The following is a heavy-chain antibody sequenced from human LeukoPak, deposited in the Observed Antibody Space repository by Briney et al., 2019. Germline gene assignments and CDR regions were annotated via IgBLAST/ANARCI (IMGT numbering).Heavy chain of an antibody. J-gene: IGHJ4*02. V-gene: IGHV1-69*01. CDR2: IIPIFGTA. Sequence: SVRVSCKASGGTFSSYAISWVRQAPGQGLEWMGGIIPIFGTANYAQKFQGRVTITADESTSTAYMGLSSLRSEDTAVYYCARVRVKGVVVSATYFDYWGQGTLVTVSS. CDR1: GGTFSSYA. CDR3: ARVRVKGVVVSATYFDY. D-gene: IGHD3-22*01.